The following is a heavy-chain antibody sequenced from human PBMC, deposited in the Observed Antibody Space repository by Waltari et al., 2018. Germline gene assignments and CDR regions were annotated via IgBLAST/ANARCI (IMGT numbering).Heavy chain of an antibody. CDR3: ATAARRRDVGDLS. J-gene: IGHJ4*02. CDR1: GFSFSSYS. Sequence: EVQLVEAGGSLVQPGGSLRLSCGASGFSFSSYSMNWVRQAPGKGLEWVSYISPTSSTIYYADSVKGRFTISRDNGKDSLHLQMNSLRVEDTAVYYCATAARRRDVGDLSWGQGTLVTVSA. V-gene: IGHV3-48*01. CDR2: ISPTSSTI. D-gene: IGHD3-16*02.